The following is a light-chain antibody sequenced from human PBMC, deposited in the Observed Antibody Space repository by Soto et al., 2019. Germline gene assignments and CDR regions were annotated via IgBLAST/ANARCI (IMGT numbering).Light chain of an antibody. Sequence: DIPMTQSPSTLSASVGDRVTITCRASHSISASLAWYQQKPGKAPKLLISMASTLESGVPSRFSGSGSGTEFTLTISSLQPDDFATYYCQQYNSYWTFGQGTKV. V-gene: IGKV1-5*03. J-gene: IGKJ1*01. CDR1: HSISAS. CDR2: MAS. CDR3: QQYNSYWT.